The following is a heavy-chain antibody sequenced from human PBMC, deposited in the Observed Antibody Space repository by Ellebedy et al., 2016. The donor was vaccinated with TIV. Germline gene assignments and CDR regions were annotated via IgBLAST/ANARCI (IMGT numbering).Heavy chain of an antibody. Sequence: SETLSLXXTVSGGSISSSSYYWGWIRQPPGKGLEWIGSIYYSGSTYYNPSLKSRVTISVDTSKNQFSLKLSSVTAADTAVYYCARTGSQWLGADYWGQGTLVTVSS. V-gene: IGHV4-39*01. CDR2: IYYSGST. D-gene: IGHD6-19*01. J-gene: IGHJ4*02. CDR3: ARTGSQWLGADY. CDR1: GGSISSSSYY.